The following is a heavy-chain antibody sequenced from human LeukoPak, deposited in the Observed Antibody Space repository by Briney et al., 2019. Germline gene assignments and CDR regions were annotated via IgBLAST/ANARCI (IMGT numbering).Heavy chain of an antibody. Sequence: GGSLRLSCAASGFTFTTYWMSWVRQAPGKGLEWVANIKQDGTEKYYADSVKGRFTISRDNGKNSLDLQMNSLRADDTAVYYCARDTLGEGEDANYAVYYFDYWGQGTVVTVSS. D-gene: IGHD4/OR15-4a*01. CDR3: ARDTLGEGEDANYAVYYFDY. CDR1: GFTFTTYW. V-gene: IGHV3-7*01. CDR2: IKQDGTEK. J-gene: IGHJ4*02.